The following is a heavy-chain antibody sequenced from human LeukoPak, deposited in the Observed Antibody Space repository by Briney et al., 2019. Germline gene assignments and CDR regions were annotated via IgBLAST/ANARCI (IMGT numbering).Heavy chain of an antibody. J-gene: IGHJ4*02. CDR3: ASGGPGIAAAGTGAAEEGPNFDY. Sequence: GGSLRLSCAASGFTFSSYSMNWVRQAPGKGLEWVSSISSSSSYIYYADSVKGRFTISRDNSKNTLYLQMNSLRAEDTAVYYCASGGPGIAAAGTGAAEEGPNFDYWGQGTLVTVSS. D-gene: IGHD6-13*01. CDR1: GFTFSSYS. CDR2: ISSSSSYI. V-gene: IGHV3-21*01.